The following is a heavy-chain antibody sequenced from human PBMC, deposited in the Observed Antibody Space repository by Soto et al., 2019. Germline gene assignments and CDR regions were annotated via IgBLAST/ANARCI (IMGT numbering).Heavy chain of an antibody. CDR3: AKDGIPIAAAGTDYYYYMDG. V-gene: IGHV3-30*18. CDR2: ISYDGSNK. J-gene: IGHJ6*03. Sequence: HPGGSLRLSCAASGFTFSSYGMHWVRQAPGKGLEWVAVISYDGSNKYYADSVKGRFTISRDNSKNTLYLQMNSLRAEDTAVYYCAKDGIPIAAAGTDYYYYMDGWGKGTTVTVSS. CDR1: GFTFSSYG. D-gene: IGHD6-13*01.